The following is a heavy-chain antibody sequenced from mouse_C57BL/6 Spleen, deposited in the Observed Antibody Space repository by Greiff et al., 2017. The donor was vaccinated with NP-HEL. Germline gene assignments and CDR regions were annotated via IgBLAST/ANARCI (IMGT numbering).Heavy chain of an antibody. D-gene: IGHD2-5*01. J-gene: IGHJ3*01. Sequence: VQLQQSGPELVKPGASVKISCKASGYAFSSSWMNWVKRRPGKGLEWIGRIYPGDGDTNYNGKFKGKATLTADKSSSTAYMQLSSLTSEDSAVYFCARSYSNYEGVWFAYWGQGTLVTVSA. V-gene: IGHV1-82*01. CDR1: GYAFSSSW. CDR2: IYPGDGDT. CDR3: ARSYSNYEGVWFAY.